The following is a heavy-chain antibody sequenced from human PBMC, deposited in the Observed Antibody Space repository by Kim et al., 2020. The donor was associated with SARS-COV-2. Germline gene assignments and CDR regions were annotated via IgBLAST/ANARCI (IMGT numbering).Heavy chain of an antibody. CDR2: IFYDGSNE. CDR1: KFTFSSYA. D-gene: IGHD1-26*01. Sequence: GGSLRLSCVASKFTFSSYAMHWVRQAPGKGLEWVALIFYDGSNEQYADFVKGRFTISRDNSKNTLFLHMSSLRSEDTAMYYCARESGGVYYYYGMDVWGQGPPVPVAS. V-gene: IGHV3-30*04. CDR3: ARESGGVYYYYGMDV. J-gene: IGHJ6*02.